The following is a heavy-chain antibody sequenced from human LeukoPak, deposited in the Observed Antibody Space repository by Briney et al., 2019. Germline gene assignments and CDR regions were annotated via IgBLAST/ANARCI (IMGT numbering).Heavy chain of an antibody. V-gene: IGHV3-48*03. CDR1: GFTFSSFE. Sequence: GGSLRLSCAASGFTFSSFEMNWVRQAPGKGLEWVSYISDSGSTINYADSVKGRFTVSRDNARNSLYLQMSSLRAEDTAVYYCARDPEIADLTTTGSDYWGQGTLVTVS. CDR3: ARDPEIADLTTTGSDY. D-gene: IGHD4-11*01. J-gene: IGHJ4*02. CDR2: ISDSGSTI.